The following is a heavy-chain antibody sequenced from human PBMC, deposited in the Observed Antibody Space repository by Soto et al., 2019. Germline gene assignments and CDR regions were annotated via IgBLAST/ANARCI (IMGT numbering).Heavy chain of an antibody. CDR2: ISGSGGST. Sequence: QPGGSLRLSCAASGFTFSSYAMSWVRQAPGKGLEWVSAISGSGGSTYYADSVKGRFTISRDNSKNTLYLQMNSLRAEDTAAYYCAKMYYYDSSGYSYFDYWGQGTLVTVSS. D-gene: IGHD3-22*01. CDR3: AKMYYYDSSGYSYFDY. J-gene: IGHJ4*02. CDR1: GFTFSSYA. V-gene: IGHV3-23*01.